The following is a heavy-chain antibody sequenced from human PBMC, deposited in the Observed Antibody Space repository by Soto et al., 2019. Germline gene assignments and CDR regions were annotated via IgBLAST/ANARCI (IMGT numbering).Heavy chain of an antibody. V-gene: IGHV4-30-2*01. D-gene: IGHD3-22*01. CDR1: GGSISSGGYS. CDR2: IYHSGST. CDR3: ARSSVDYYDSSGSIDY. J-gene: IGHJ4*02. Sequence: QLQLQESGSGLVKPSQTLSLTCAVSGGSISSGGYSWSWIRQPPGKGLEWIGYIYHSGSTYYNPFLKSRVTISVDRSKNQFSLKLSSVTAADTAVYYCARSSVDYYDSSGSIDYWGQGTLVTVSS.